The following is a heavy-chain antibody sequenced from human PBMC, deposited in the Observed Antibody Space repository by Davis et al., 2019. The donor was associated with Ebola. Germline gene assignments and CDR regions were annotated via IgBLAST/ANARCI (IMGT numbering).Heavy chain of an antibody. CDR2: VGITDKT. CDR1: GFTFSSYA. D-gene: IGHD1-26*01. J-gene: IGHJ4*02. Sequence: GSLRLSCAASGFTFSSYAMSWVRQAPGKGLEWVSSVGITDKTYYTESVKGRFTISRDNSKNTVFLQMNSLRAEDTAVYSCAKRSASGTYYFDSWGQGTLVTVSS. V-gene: IGHV3-23*01. CDR3: AKRSASGTYYFDS.